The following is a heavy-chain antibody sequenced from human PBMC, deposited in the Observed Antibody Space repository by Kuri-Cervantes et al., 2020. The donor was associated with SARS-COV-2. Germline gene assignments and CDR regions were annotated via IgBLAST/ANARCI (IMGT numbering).Heavy chain of an antibody. V-gene: IGHV4-39*01. Sequence: SETLSLTCSVSGGSISSSSYYWGWIRQPPGKGLEWVGSISYSGSTYYNPSLKSRVTISVDTSKNRFSLKLSSVTAADTAVYYCARRVPDYYGDYRFDPWGQGTLVTVSS. CDR2: ISYSGST. J-gene: IGHJ5*02. D-gene: IGHD4-17*01. CDR1: GGSISSSSYY. CDR3: ARRVPDYYGDYRFDP.